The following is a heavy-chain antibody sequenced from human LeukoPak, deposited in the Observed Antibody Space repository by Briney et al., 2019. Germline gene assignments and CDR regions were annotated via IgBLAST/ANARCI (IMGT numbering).Heavy chain of an antibody. CDR3: ARGWSPALSNYYMDV. CDR2: IYHSGST. V-gene: IGHV4-38-2*02. Sequence: SETLSLTCTVSGYSISSGYYWGWIRQPPGKGLEWIGSIYHSGSTYYNPSLKSRVTISVDTSKNQFSLKLSSVTAADTAVYYCARGWSPALSNYYMDVWGKGTTVTVSS. D-gene: IGHD2-15*01. CDR1: GYSISSGYY. J-gene: IGHJ6*03.